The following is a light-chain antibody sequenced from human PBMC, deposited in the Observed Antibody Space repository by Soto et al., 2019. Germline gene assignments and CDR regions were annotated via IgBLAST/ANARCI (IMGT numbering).Light chain of an antibody. CDR2: GAS. Sequence: IVLTQSPGTLSLSPWERATLFCRASQSVSSSYLAWYQQKPGQAPRLLIYGASSRATGIPDRFSGSGSGTDFTLTISRLEPEDFAVYYCQQYGSSPPTWTFGQGTKVDIK. CDR3: QQYGSSPPTWT. V-gene: IGKV3-20*01. J-gene: IGKJ1*01. CDR1: QSVSSSY.